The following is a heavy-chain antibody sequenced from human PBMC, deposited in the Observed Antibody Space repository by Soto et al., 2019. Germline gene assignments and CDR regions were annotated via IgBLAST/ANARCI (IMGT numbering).Heavy chain of an antibody. D-gene: IGHD2-2*02. V-gene: IGHV1-3*01. Sequence: QVQLVQSGAEVKKPGASVKVSCKASGYTFTSYAMHWVRQAPGQRLEWMGWINAGNGNTTYSQKFQGRVTITRDTSASTAYMELSRLRSEDTAVYYCAKSATVPAAIAYWGQGTLVTVSS. CDR2: INAGNGNT. CDR1: GYTFTSYA. CDR3: AKSATVPAAIAY. J-gene: IGHJ4*02.